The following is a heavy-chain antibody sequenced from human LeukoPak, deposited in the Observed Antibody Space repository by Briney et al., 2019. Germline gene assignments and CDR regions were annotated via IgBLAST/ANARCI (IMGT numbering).Heavy chain of an antibody. CDR2: VYASGST. CDR3: ASEEDGYNLFGSAFDI. Sequence: PSQTLSLTCTVSGGSISSGGYYWSWSRQPAGKGLEWIGRVYASGSTDYNPSLKSGVTMSVDKSKNQFSLNLNSVTAADTAVYYCASEEDGYNLFGSAFDIWGQGTMVTVSS. J-gene: IGHJ3*02. CDR1: GGSISSGGYY. V-gene: IGHV4-61*02. D-gene: IGHD5-24*01.